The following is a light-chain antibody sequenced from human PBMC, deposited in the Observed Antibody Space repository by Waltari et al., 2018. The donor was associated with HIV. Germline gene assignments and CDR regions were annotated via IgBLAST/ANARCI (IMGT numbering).Light chain of an antibody. V-gene: IGLV2-23*02. CDR1: SIDVVNYNL. CDR2: EVN. CDR3: CSYAGSNTVI. J-gene: IGLJ2*01. Sequence: QPALTPPASVSGSPGQSITISCTGTSIDVVNYNLVSWYQHHPGKVPKLMIFEVNKRPSGVSNRFSGSKSGNTASLTISGLQAEDEVDYYCCSYAGSNTVIFGGGTKVTVL.